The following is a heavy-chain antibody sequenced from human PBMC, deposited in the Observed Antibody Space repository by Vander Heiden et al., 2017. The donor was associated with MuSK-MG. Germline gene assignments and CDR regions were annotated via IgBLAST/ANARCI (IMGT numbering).Heavy chain of an antibody. CDR1: GFSLSTSGVG. CDR3: ANSPLLDYYGSSGYLGEPGAFDI. Sequence: QITLKESGPTLVKPTQTLTLTCTFSGFSLSTSGVGVGWIRQPPGKALEWLALIYWNDDKRYSPSLKRRLTITNYTSKNQVVLTMTNRDPLDTATYHRANSPLLDYYGSSGYLGEPGAFDIWGEGRMVTVST. CDR2: IYWNDDK. J-gene: IGHJ3*02. D-gene: IGHD3-22*01. V-gene: IGHV2-5*01.